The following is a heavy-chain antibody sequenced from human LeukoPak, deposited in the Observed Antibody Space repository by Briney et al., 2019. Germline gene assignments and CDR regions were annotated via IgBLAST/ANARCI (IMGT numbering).Heavy chain of an antibody. D-gene: IGHD1-26*01. CDR3: ARAGVGSHLFDY. J-gene: IGHJ4*02. Sequence: ASVKVSCKASGYTFTGYYMHWVRQAPGQGLEWMGWINPNSGGTNYARKFQGRVTMTRDTSISTAYMELSRLRSDDTAVYYCARAGVGSHLFDYWGQGTLVTVSS. CDR2: INPNSGGT. CDR1: GYTFTGYY. V-gene: IGHV1-2*02.